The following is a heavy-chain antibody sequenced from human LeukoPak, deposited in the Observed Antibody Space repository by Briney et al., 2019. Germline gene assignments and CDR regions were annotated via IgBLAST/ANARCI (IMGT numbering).Heavy chain of an antibody. J-gene: IGHJ4*02. CDR2: IYYSGST. Sequence: SETLSLTCTVSGGSISRYYWSWIRQPPGKGLEWIGYIYYSGSTNYNPSLKSRVTISVDTSKNQFSLKLSSVTAADTAVYYCARDLNSGSLFDYWGQGTLVTVSS. D-gene: IGHD1-26*01. CDR3: ARDLNSGSLFDY. CDR1: GGSISRYY. V-gene: IGHV4-59*01.